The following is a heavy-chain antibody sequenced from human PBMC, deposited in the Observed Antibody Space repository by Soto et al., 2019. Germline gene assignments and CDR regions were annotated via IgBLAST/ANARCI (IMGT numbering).Heavy chain of an antibody. J-gene: IGHJ5*02. V-gene: IGHV1-69*01. D-gene: IGHD6-13*01. Sequence: QVQLVQSGAEVKKPGSSVKVSCEASGGNFTSYAISWVRQAPGQGLEFMGGIVPLFGTTNYAHKFRGRVTVTADESTSTVYMEMSSLRSEDTAVYYCAKASGRSWYNWFDPWGQGTLVTVST. CDR2: IVPLFGTT. CDR1: GGNFTSYA. CDR3: AKASGRSWYNWFDP.